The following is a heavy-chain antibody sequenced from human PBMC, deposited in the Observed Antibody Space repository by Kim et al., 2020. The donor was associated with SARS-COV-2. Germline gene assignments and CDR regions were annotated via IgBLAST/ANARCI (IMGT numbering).Heavy chain of an antibody. V-gene: IGHV3-33*05. J-gene: IGHJ6*02. D-gene: IGHD2-2*01. CDR2: ISYDGSNK. CDR3: ARDRGYCSSTSCYEEGNPYYYYGMDV. Sequence: GGSLRLSCAASGFTFSSYGMHWVRQAPGKGLEWVAVISYDGSNKYYADSVKGRFTISRDNSKNTLYLQMNSLRAEDTAVYYCARDRGYCSSTSCYEEGNPYYYYGMDVWGQGTTVTVSS. CDR1: GFTFSSYG.